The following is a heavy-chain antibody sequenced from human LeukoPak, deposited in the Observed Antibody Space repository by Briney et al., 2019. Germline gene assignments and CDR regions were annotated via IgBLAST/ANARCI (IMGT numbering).Heavy chain of an antibody. V-gene: IGHV3-23*01. D-gene: IGHD2-8*02. CDR3: ARYCTDNCYGGLDP. CDR2: ISGSGYTT. Sequence: GGSPRPSCAASGFAFSDYAMTWVRQAPGKGLEWVSRISGSGYTTYYADSVKGRFTISRDNSKNTLYLQLNSLRVEDTARYYCARYCTDNCYGGLDPWGQGTLVTVSS. J-gene: IGHJ5*02. CDR1: GFAFSDYA.